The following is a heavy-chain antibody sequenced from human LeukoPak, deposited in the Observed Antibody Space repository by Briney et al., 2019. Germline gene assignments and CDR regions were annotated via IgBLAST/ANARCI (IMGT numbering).Heavy chain of an antibody. CDR1: GFTFSSFL. J-gene: IGHJ4*02. CDR2: ISQDGSER. CDR3: SRDPDRRSDY. Sequence: QPGGSLRLSCAASGFTFSSFLMTWVRQAPGKGLEWVASISQDGSERYNVDSAKGRFSISRGNAKNSLYLHMNSLRAEDTAIYYCSRDPDRRSDYWGQGTLVSVSS. D-gene: IGHD1-14*01. V-gene: IGHV3-7*01.